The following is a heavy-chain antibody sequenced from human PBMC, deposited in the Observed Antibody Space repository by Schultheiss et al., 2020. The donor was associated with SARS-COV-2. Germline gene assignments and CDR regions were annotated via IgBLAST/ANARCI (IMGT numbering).Heavy chain of an antibody. V-gene: IGHV3-33*01. CDR3: ATRVGDTTLDH. CDR1: GFTFRSYG. J-gene: IGHJ4*02. Sequence: GGSLRLSCAASGFTFRSYGMHWVRQAPGKGLEWVAIIWYDGSEVYYSDSVKGRFTISRDNSKNTLYLQMNSLSAEDTAVYYCATRVGDTTLDHWGQGTLVTVSS. D-gene: IGHD1-26*01. CDR2: IWYDGSEV.